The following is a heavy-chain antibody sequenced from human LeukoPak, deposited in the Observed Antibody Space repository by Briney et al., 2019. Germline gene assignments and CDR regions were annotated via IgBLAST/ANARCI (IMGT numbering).Heavy chain of an antibody. CDR1: GFTFSSYT. CDR2: VNRDGSET. Sequence: GGSLRLSCAASGFTFSSYTMSWVRQVPGRGPEWVANVNRDGSETYYLDSVKGRFTISKDNAKNSLYLQMNSLRAEDTALYHCARNNGMDVWGQGTTVIVSS. V-gene: IGHV3-7*03. CDR3: ARNNGMDV. J-gene: IGHJ6*02.